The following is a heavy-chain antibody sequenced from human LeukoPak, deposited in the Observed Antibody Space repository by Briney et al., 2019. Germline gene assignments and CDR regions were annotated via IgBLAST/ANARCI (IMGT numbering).Heavy chain of an antibody. CDR3: ARVGYGERGYFDP. V-gene: IGHV4-38-2*02. CDR1: GYSISSGYY. J-gene: IGHJ5*02. Sequence: SETLSLTCTVSGYSISSGYYWGWIRQPPGKGLEWIGSIYHSGSTYYNPSLKSRVTISVDTSKNQFSQKLSSVTAADTAVYYCARVGYGERGYFDPWGQGTLVTVSS. CDR2: IYHSGST. D-gene: IGHD4-17*01.